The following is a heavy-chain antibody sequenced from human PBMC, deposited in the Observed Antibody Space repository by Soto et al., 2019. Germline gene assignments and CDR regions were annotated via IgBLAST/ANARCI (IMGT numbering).Heavy chain of an antibody. CDR2: INSDESST. J-gene: IGHJ4*02. CDR1: GFTFSSYW. D-gene: IGHD6-13*01. V-gene: IGHV3-74*01. CDR3: ARVDTLTAAVDY. Sequence: PGESLRLSSEASGFTFSSYWMHWVRQAPGKGLVWVSRINSDESSTSYAETEKRRITISRDNAKNTLYLQMNSLRAEDTAVYYCARVDTLTAAVDYWGQGP.